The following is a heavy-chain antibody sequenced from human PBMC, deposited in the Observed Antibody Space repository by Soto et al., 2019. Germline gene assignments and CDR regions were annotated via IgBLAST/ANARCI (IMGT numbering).Heavy chain of an antibody. Sequence: SETLSLTCTVSCGSXSSGDYYWSWIRQPPGKGLEWIGYIYYSGSTDYNPSLRGRVTISVDKSNNQFSLKMRYLTAADTAVYYCATLPPRIEVTVLPIPTWGQGTKVTVSS. V-gene: IGHV4-30-4*01. J-gene: IGHJ5*02. CDR2: IYYSGST. CDR3: ATLPPRIEVTVLPIPT. D-gene: IGHD2-2*02. CDR1: CGSXSSGDYY.